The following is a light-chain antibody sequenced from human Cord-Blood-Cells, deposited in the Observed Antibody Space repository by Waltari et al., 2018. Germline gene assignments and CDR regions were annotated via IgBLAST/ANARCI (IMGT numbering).Light chain of an antibody. CDR2: EGS. Sequence: QSALTQPASVSGSPGKSITISCTVTSSDVGSYNLDSWYQQHPGKAPKLMIYEGSKRPSGVSNRFSGSKSGNTASLTISGLQAEDEADYYCCSYAGSVFGTGTKVTVL. CDR3: CSYAGSV. CDR1: SSDVGSYNL. V-gene: IGLV2-23*01. J-gene: IGLJ1*01.